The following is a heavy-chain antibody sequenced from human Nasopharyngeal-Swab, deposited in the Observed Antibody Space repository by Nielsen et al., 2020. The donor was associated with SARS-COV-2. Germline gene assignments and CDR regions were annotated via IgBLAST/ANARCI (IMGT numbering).Heavy chain of an antibody. CDR3: ARSIAAAGNFPRIRVFPDV. Sequence: WIRQPPGKGLEWIGEINHSGSTNHNPSLKSRVTISVDTSKNQFSLKLSSVTAADTAVYYCARSIAAAGNFPRIRVFPDVWGKGTTVTVSS. V-gene: IGHV4-34*01. D-gene: IGHD6-13*01. CDR2: INHSGST. J-gene: IGHJ6*04.